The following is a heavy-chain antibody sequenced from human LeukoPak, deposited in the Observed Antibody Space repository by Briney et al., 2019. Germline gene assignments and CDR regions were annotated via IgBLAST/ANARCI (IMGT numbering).Heavy chain of an antibody. CDR1: GFTFSSYW. V-gene: IGHV3-74*01. J-gene: IGHJ5*02. CDR2: INSDGSST. Sequence: GGSLRLSCAASGFTFSSYWMHWVRQAPGKGLVWVSRINSDGSSTSYADSVKGRFTISRDNAKNTLYLQMNSLRAEDTAVYYCARGVRGSYGTDLWGQGTLVTVSS. D-gene: IGHD1-26*01. CDR3: ARGVRGSYGTDL.